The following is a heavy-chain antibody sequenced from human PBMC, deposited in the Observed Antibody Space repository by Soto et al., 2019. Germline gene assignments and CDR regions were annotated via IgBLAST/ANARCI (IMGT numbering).Heavy chain of an antibody. CDR2: VYYRGRS. CDR1: GGSVTNSSYY. CDR3: VSQRTTVPTQAYFDY. V-gene: IGHV4-39*01. D-gene: IGHD4-17*01. J-gene: IGHJ4*02. Sequence: SXALSLTCAFSGGSVTNSSYYWGWIRQSPGKGLEWIGSVYYRGRSYSKSSVKSRVTISVDTSKNRFSLSLNSVTASDTAVYFCVSQRTTVPTQAYFDYWGPGALVTVSS.